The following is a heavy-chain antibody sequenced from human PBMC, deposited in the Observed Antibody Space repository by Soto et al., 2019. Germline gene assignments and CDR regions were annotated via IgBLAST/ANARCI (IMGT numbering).Heavy chain of an antibody. CDR1: GGTFSSYA. Sequence: SVKVSCKASGGTFSSYAISWVRQAPGQGLEWMGGIIPIFGTANYAQKFQGRVTITADESTSTAYMELSSLRSEDTAVYYCAREVRKYQPLLSHFDYWGQGTLVTVS. CDR3: AREVRKYQPLLSHFDY. D-gene: IGHD2-2*01. V-gene: IGHV1-69*13. J-gene: IGHJ4*02. CDR2: IIPIFGTA.